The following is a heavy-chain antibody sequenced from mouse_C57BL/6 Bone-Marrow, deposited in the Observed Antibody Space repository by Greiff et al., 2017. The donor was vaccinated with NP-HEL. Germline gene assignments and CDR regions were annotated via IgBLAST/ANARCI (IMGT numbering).Heavy chain of an antibody. Sequence: VQLQQSGAELVRPGASVKLSCTASGFSIKDDYMHWVKQRPEQGLEWIGWIDPENGDTEYASKFQGKATITADTSSNTAYLQLSSLTSEDTAVYYCTTWDYDGAWFAYWGQGTLVTVSA. D-gene: IGHD2-4*01. CDR3: TTWDYDGAWFAY. V-gene: IGHV14-4*01. CDR1: GFSIKDDY. CDR2: IDPENGDT. J-gene: IGHJ3*01.